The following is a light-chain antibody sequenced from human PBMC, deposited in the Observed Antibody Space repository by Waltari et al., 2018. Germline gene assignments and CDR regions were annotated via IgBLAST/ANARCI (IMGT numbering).Light chain of an antibody. CDR3: QTGGHGTWV. CDR2: VNSDGSH. V-gene: IGLV4-69*01. CDR1: GGHSSNV. J-gene: IGLJ3*02. Sequence: QLVLTQSPSASASLGASVKLTCTLSGGHSSNVIAWHQQQPEKGPRYLMKVNSDGSHGKGDEIPDRFSGSSSGAERYLPISSVQSEDEADYYCQTGGHGTWVFGGGTKLTVL.